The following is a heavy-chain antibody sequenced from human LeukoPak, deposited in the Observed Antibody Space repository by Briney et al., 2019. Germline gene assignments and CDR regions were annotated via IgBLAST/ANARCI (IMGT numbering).Heavy chain of an antibody. CDR3: TTGWDTYDY. CDR1: GFTFSNAW. D-gene: IGHD1-26*01. Sequence: GGSLRLSCAASGFTFSNAWMSWVRQAPGKGLEWVGRIKSKTDSGTTDYAAPVKGRFTISRDDSKNTLYLQMNSLKTEDTAVYYCTTGWDTYDYWGQGTLVTVSS. CDR2: IKSKTDSGTT. J-gene: IGHJ4*02. V-gene: IGHV3-15*01.